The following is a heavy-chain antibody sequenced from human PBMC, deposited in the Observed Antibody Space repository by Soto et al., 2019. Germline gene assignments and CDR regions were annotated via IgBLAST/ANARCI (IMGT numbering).Heavy chain of an antibody. D-gene: IGHD3-9*01. CDR3: ARMGRQYSDCLSRPQVVGAFEI. Sequence: QVPLQESGPGLVSPSETLSLTCTVSGASITTYSWNWIRQPPGKGLDWIGNVFYSVSSDSDPCLNSLVTVAVDTSTNRVSLRLRAMTAAEPAVYYCARMGRQYSDCLSRPQVVGAFEIWGQWTPVTVSS. CDR1: GASITTYS. CDR2: VFYSVSS. J-gene: IGHJ3*02. V-gene: IGHV4-59*01.